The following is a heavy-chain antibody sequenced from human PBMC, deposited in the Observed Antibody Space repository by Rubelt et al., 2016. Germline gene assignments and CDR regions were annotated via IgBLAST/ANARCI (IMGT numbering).Heavy chain of an antibody. CDR3: ARSPVPPRIAGSGWFDP. D-gene: IGHD3-10*01. J-gene: IGHJ5*02. CDR1: GGSISSYY. V-gene: IGHV4-59*01. Sequence: QVQLQESGPGLVKPSETLSLTCTVSGGSISSYYWSWIRQPPGKGLEWIGYIYYSGSTNYNPSLKSRVTSSVETSKNQFSLKLGAVTAADTAVDDCARSPVPPRIAGSGWFDPWGQGTLVTVSS. CDR2: IYYSGST.